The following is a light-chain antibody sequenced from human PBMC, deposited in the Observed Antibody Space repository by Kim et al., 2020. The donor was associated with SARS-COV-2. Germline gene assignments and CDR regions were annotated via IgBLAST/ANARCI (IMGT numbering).Light chain of an antibody. CDR1: SSNIGSNY. Sequence: QSVLTQPPSASGTPGQRVTISCSGGSSNIGSNYVYWNQHLPGTAAKLHIYRNNQRPTGVPDRFTGSKSATSASLTISGLRSEDETNNYCAAWDDSLGGYVYGSGTKIT. CDR2: RNN. J-gene: IGLJ1*01. CDR3: AAWDDSLGGYV. V-gene: IGLV1-47*01.